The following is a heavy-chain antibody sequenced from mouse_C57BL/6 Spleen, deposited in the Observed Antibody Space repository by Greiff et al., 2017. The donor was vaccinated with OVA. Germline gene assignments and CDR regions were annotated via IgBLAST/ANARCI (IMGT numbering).Heavy chain of an antibody. V-gene: IGHV1-55*01. CDR1: GYTFTSYW. J-gene: IGHJ2*01. D-gene: IGHD1-1*01. CDR2: IYPGSGST. Sequence: QVQLKQPGAELVKPGASVKMPCKASGYTFTSYWITWVKQRPGQGLEWIGDIYPGSGSTNYNEKFKSKATLTVDTSSSTAYMQLSSLTSEDSAVYYCARWDYYGSSFLFDYWGQGTTLTVSS. CDR3: ARWDYYGSSFLFDY.